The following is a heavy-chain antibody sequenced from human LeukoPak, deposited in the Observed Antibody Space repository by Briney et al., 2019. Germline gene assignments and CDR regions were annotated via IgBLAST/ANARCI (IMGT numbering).Heavy chain of an antibody. V-gene: IGHV4-39*01. CDR3: ARHVGYSNYIGYYYYYYMDV. CDR2: IYYSGST. J-gene: IGHJ6*03. D-gene: IGHD4-11*01. CDR1: GGSISSSSDY. Sequence: SETLSLTCTVSGGSISSSSDYWGWIRQPPGKGLEWIGSIYYSGSTYYNPSLKSRVTISVDTSKNQFSLKLSSVTAADTAVYYCARHVGYSNYIGYYYYYYMDVWGKGTTVTVSS.